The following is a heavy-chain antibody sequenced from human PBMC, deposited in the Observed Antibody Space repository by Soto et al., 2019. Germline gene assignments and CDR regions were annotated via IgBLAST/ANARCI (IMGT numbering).Heavy chain of an antibody. Sequence: GGSLRLSCAASGFTFSSYSMNWVRQAPGKGLEWVSYISSSSTIYYADSVRGRFTISRDNAKNSLYLQMNSLRDEDTAVYYCASIHPIMVRGVIDYYYGMDVWGQGTTVTVSS. CDR2: ISSSSTI. CDR3: ASIHPIMVRGVIDYYYGMDV. CDR1: GFTFSSYS. D-gene: IGHD3-10*01. V-gene: IGHV3-48*02. J-gene: IGHJ6*02.